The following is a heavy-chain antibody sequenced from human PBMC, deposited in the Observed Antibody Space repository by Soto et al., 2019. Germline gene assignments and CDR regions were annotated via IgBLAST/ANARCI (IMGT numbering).Heavy chain of an antibody. Sequence: ASETLSLTCAVSGGSISSGGYSWSWIRQHPGKGLEWIGYIYYSGSTYYNPSLKSRVTISVDTSKNQFSLKLSSVTAADTAVYYCARVVGKNWFDPWGQGTLVTVSS. CDR1: GGSISSGGYS. CDR2: IYYSGST. D-gene: IGHD1-26*01. J-gene: IGHJ5*02. V-gene: IGHV4-31*11. CDR3: ARVVGKNWFDP.